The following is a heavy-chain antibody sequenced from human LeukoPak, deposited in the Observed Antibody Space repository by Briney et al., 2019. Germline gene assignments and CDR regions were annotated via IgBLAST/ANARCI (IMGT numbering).Heavy chain of an antibody. CDR1: GFTFSSYA. CDR2: IRGSGGRT. CDR3: AKDRAAGMLRDAFDI. Sequence: GGSLRLSCAASGFTFSSYAMSWVRQAPGRGLEWVSAIRGSGGRTYYANSKEGWFTISRDNSKNTPCLQMNSLGAGDTAVYYCAKDRAAGMLRDAFDIWGQGTMVTVSS. J-gene: IGHJ3*02. V-gene: IGHV3-23*01. D-gene: IGHD6-13*01.